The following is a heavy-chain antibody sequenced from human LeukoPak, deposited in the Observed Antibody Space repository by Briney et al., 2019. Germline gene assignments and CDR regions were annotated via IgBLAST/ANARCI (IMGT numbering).Heavy chain of an antibody. D-gene: IGHD6-13*01. V-gene: IGHV3-21*01. J-gene: IGHJ4*02. CDR1: RFTFTTYR. Sequence: GGSLRLSCAASRFTFTTYRMEWGRQAPGKGLEWVSSISSSSSYTYYANSVKGRFTISRDTSKNTVYLQMNSLGAEDTAFYYCARGYSSSWLGYFDYWGQGTLVTVSS. CDR3: ARGYSSSWLGYFDY. CDR2: ISSSSSYT.